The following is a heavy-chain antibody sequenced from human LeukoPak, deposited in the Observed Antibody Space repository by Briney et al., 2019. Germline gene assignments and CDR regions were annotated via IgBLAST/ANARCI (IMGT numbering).Heavy chain of an antibody. CDR2: MNPNSGNT. Sequence: ASVKVSCKASGYTFTSYDTNWVRQATEQGLEWMGWMNPNSGNTGYAQKFQGRVTMTRNTSISTAYMELSSLRSEDTAVYYCARANLNWNDADYWGQGTLVTVSS. CDR1: GYTFTSYD. J-gene: IGHJ4*02. V-gene: IGHV1-8*01. CDR3: ARANLNWNDADY. D-gene: IGHD1-20*01.